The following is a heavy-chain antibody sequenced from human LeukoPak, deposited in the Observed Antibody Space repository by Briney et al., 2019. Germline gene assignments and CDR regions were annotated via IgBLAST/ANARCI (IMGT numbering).Heavy chain of an antibody. D-gene: IGHD1-26*01. CDR3: ARSIYSGSYYDY. Sequence: ASVKVSCKASGYTFTGYYMHWVRQAPGQGLEWMGRINPNSGGTNYAQKFQGRVTMTRDTSISTAYMELGRLRSDDTAVYYCARSIYSGSYYDYWGQGTLVTVSS. V-gene: IGHV1-2*06. CDR1: GYTFTGYY. J-gene: IGHJ4*02. CDR2: INPNSGGT.